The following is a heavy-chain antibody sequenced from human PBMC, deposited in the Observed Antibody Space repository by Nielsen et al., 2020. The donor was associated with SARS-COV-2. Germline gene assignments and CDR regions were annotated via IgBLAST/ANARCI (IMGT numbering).Heavy chain of an antibody. CDR3: ASAGDRGYYYYYMDV. D-gene: IGHD3-10*01. CDR2: ISSSGSTI. Sequence: GGSLRLSCAASGFTFSDYYMSWIRQAPGKGLEWVSYISSSGSTIYYADSVKGRFTISRDNAKNSLYLQMNSLRAEDTAVYYCASAGDRGYYYYYMDVWGKGTTVTVSS. J-gene: IGHJ6*03. V-gene: IGHV3-11*04. CDR1: GFTFSDYY.